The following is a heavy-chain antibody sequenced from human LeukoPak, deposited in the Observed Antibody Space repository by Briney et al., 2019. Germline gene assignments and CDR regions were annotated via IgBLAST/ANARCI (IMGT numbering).Heavy chain of an antibody. Sequence: PGGSLRLSCAASGFTFSSAWMSWVRQAPGKGLEWVGRIKSKTDGGTTDYAAPVKGRFTISRDNNKNTLYLQMNSLRAEDTAVYYCAKDVELVYWGQGTLVTVSS. CDR1: GFTFSSAW. D-gene: IGHD6-6*01. CDR2: IKSKTDGGTT. J-gene: IGHJ4*02. V-gene: IGHV3-15*01. CDR3: AKDVELVY.